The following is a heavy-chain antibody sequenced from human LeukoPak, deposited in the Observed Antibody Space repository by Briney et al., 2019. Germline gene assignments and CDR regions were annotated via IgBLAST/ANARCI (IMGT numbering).Heavy chain of an antibody. J-gene: IGHJ4*02. CDR1: GFIFSDYE. CDR3: ARSRLGVGALDY. V-gene: IGHV3-48*03. CDR2: ISDSGKTI. D-gene: IGHD1-26*01. Sequence: GGSLRLSCVASGFIFSDYEMNWVRQAPGKGLEWLSYISDSGKTIYYADSVKGRFTISRDNAKNSLYLLMNSLRAEDTAVYYCARSRLGVGALDYWGQGTLVTVSS.